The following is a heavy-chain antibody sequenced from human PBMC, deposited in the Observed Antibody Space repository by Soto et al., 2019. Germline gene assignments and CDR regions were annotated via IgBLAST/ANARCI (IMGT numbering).Heavy chain of an antibody. D-gene: IGHD4-17*01. CDR2: ISSSGSTI. V-gene: IGHV3-11*01. J-gene: IGHJ4*02. CDR1: GFTFSHYY. Sequence: PGGSLRLSCAAFGFTFSHYYMSWIRQAPGKGLEWGSYISSSGSTIHYADSVKGRFTISRDNAKNSLYLQMNSLRAEDTAVYYCARDQGFRDYGDYPIDYWGQGTLVTDSS. CDR3: ARDQGFRDYGDYPIDY.